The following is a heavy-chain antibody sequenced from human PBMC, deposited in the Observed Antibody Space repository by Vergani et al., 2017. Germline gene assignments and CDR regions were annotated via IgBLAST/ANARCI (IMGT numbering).Heavy chain of an antibody. J-gene: IGHJ4*02. CDR2: FIPIFGTA. D-gene: IGHD1-7*01. CDR3: AADVNWNYVSLFDY. V-gene: IGHV1-69*01. CDR1: GYTFTGYY. Sequence: QVQLVQSGAEVKKPGASVKVSCKASGYTFTGYYMHWVRQAPGQGLEWMGGFIPIFGTANYAQKFQGRVTITADESTSTAYMELSSLISEDTAVYYCAADVNWNYVSLFDYWGQGTLVTVSS.